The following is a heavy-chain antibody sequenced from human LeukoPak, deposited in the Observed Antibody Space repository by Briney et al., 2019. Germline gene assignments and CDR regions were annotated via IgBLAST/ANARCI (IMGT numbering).Heavy chain of an antibody. Sequence: GGSLRLSCAASGNYWMHWVRQAAGKGLVWVSHINSDGSWTSYADSVKGRFTISKDNAKNTVYLQMNSLRAEDTAVYYCVSFYETYWGRGTLVTVSS. CDR1: GNYW. CDR2: INSDGSWT. J-gene: IGHJ4*02. CDR3: VSFYETY. D-gene: IGHD2/OR15-2a*01. V-gene: IGHV3-74*01.